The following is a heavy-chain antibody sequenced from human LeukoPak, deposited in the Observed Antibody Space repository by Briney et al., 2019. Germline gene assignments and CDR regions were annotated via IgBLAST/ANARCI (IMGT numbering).Heavy chain of an antibody. D-gene: IGHD3-3*01. CDR1: GFTFSSYA. J-gene: IGHJ4*02. CDR2: ISGSGGST. V-gene: IGHV3-23*01. CDR3: AKDQGHNRYYDFWSGYYGFDY. Sequence: PGGSLRLSCAASGFTFSSYAMSWVRQAPGKGLGGVSAISGSGGSTYYADSVKGRFTISRDNSKNTLYLQMNSLRAEDTAVYYCAKDQGHNRYYDFWSGYYGFDYWGQGTLVTVSS.